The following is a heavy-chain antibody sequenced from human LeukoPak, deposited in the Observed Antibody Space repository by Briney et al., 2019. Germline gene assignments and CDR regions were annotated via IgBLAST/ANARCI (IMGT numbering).Heavy chain of an antibody. D-gene: IGHD1-26*01. CDR1: GFTFSSCA. J-gene: IGHJ4*02. CDR2: ISGSGATT. V-gene: IGHV3-23*01. Sequence: GGSLRLSCAASGFTFSSCAMTWVRQAPGKGLEWVSSISGSGATTYYADSVKGRFTISRDNSNNTVYLQMNSLRAEDTAAYYCAKDQSRVGASDPFDYWGQGMQVGVSS. CDR3: AKDQSRVGASDPFDY.